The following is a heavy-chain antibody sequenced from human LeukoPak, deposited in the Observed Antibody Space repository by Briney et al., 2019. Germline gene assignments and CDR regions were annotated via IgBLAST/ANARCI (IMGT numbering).Heavy chain of an antibody. D-gene: IGHD7-27*01. Sequence: SETRSLTCTVSGGSLNSGRDSWSWVRQSAGKGLEWIGRVSSTGSTNYNAALKSRVAISVDTSKNQFSLKLSSVTAADTAVYYCAKEGVGKPSYWYLDLWGRGTLVTVSS. J-gene: IGHJ2*01. CDR2: VSSTGST. CDR1: GGSLNSGRDS. CDR3: AKEGVGKPSYWYLDL. V-gene: IGHV4-61*02.